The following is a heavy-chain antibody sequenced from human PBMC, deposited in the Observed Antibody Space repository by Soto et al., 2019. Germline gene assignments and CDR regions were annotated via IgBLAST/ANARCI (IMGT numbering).Heavy chain of an antibody. CDR2: IYYSGST. CDR1: GGSISSYY. J-gene: IGHJ5*02. CDR3: AGLVATIRDWFDP. V-gene: IGHV4-59*08. Sequence: SETLSLTCTVSGGSISSYYWSWIRQPPGKGLEWIGYIYYSGSTNYNPSLKSRVTISVDTSKNQFSLKLSSVTAADTAVYYCAGLVATIRDWFDPWGQGTLVTVSS. D-gene: IGHD5-12*01.